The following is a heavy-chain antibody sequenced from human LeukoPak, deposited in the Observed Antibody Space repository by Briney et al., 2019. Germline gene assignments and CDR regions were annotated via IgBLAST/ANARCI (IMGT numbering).Heavy chain of an antibody. CDR3: ARAISPGRYSWNY. D-gene: IGHD2-2*02. J-gene: IGHJ4*02. Sequence: GESLKISCKGSGYSFTSYWIGWVRQMPGKGLEWMGIIYPGDSDTRYSPSCQGQVTISADKSISTAYLQWSSLKASDTAMYCCARAISPGRYSWNYWGQGTLVTVSS. CDR1: GYSFTSYW. V-gene: IGHV5-51*01. CDR2: IYPGDSDT.